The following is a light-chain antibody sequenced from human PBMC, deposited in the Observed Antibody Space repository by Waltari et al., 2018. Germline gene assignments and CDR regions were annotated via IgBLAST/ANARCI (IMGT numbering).Light chain of an antibody. CDR2: SAS. J-gene: IGKJ2*01. V-gene: IGKV1-39*01. CDR3: QQSYSSPYT. CDR1: QNISNF. Sequence: TCRTSQNISNFLNWYQQKSGEAPKLLIYSASNLRSGVPSRFTGSGSGTDFTLTISGLQPEDFASYFCQQSYSSPYTFGQGTKLDIK.